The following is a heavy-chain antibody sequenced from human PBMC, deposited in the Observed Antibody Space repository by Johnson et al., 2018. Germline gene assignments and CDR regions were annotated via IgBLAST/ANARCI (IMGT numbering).Heavy chain of an antibody. D-gene: IGHD4-17*01. CDR1: GGSISPYY. Sequence: QVQLQESGPGLVKPSETLSLTCSVSGGSISPYYWNWIRQSSGKGLEWIGYIYYSGTTKYNPSLESRVTISLDTSKNQFSLKLSSVTPADTAVYYCAREREGLEYGDYFVYYYYMGVWGRGTTVTVSS. J-gene: IGHJ6*03. V-gene: IGHV4-59*12. CDR3: AREREGLEYGDYFVYYYYMGV. CDR2: IYYSGTT.